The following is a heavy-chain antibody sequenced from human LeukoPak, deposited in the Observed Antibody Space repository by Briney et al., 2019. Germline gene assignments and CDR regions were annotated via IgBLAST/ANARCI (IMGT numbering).Heavy chain of an antibody. CDR1: GFTCNNYG. D-gene: IGHD3-10*01. J-gene: IGHJ6*03. Sequence: PGGSLRLSCAASGFTCNNYGMHWVRQAPAKGLEGVAFIRYNGNNQYYADSVKGRFTISRDNSKNTLYLQMNSLKGDDTAVYYCAKDSAFYYIDVWGKGTTVIISS. V-gene: IGHV3-30*02. CDR3: AKDSAFYYIDV. CDR2: IRYNGNNQ.